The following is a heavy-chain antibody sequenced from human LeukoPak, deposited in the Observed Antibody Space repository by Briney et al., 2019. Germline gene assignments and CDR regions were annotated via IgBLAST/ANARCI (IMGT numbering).Heavy chain of an antibody. V-gene: IGHV3-9*01. CDR2: ISWNSGSI. CDR3: AKDIGALSLTGYYRMNAFDI. J-gene: IGHJ3*02. CDR1: GFTFDDYA. Sequence: GGSLRLSCAASGFTFDDYAMHWVRQAPGKGLEWVSGISWNSGSIVYADSVKGRFTISRDNAKNSLYLQMNSLRAEDTALYYCAKDIGALSLTGYYRMNAFDIWGQGTMVTVSS. D-gene: IGHD3-9*01.